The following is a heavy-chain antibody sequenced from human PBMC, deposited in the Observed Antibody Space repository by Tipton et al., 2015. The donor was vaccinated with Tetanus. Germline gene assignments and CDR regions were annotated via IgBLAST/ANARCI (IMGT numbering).Heavy chain of an antibody. CDR1: GYRFSSYW. CDR2: FFPGDSES. CDR3: SKVAAPGTVATGNFDY. D-gene: IGHD1-1*01. J-gene: IGHJ4*02. Sequence: QLVQSGAEAKKPGESLKISCRGSGYRFSSYWIAWVRQVPGKGLEWMGIFFPGDSESRYSPTFQGQVTMSGDNSIRTACLQWNSVRASATATYYCSKVAAPGTVATGNFDYWGQGTAVTVSS. V-gene: IGHV5-51*01.